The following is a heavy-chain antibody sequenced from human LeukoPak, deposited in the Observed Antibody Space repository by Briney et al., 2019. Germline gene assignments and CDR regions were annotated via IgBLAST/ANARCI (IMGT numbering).Heavy chain of an antibody. V-gene: IGHV4-39*01. J-gene: IGHJ6*03. CDR2: IYYSGGT. CDR1: GGSISSSSYY. CDR3: ARLRYNYYYYMDV. Sequence: SETLSLTCTVSGGSISSSSYYWGWVRQPPGRGLEWIGSIYYSGGTYYNPSLKSRVTIPVDTSKNQFSLKLSSVTAADTAVYYCARLRYNYYYYMDVWGKGTTVTVSS. D-gene: IGHD1-14*01.